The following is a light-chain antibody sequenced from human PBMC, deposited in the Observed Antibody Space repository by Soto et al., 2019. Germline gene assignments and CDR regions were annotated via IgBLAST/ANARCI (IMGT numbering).Light chain of an antibody. CDR1: SSNIGNNY. V-gene: IGLV1-51*01. CDR2: DNN. J-gene: IGLJ2*01. CDR3: GTWDSSLSAVV. Sequence: QSVLTQPPSVSAAPGQKVTISCSGSSSNIGNNYVSWYQQLPGTAPKLLIYDNNQRPSGIPDRFSGSKSGTSATLGITGLRTGDEAEYYCGTWDSSLSAVVFGGGTKLTVL.